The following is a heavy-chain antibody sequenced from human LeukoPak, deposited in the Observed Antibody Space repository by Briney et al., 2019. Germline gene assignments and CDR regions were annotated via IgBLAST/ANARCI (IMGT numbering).Heavy chain of an antibody. V-gene: IGHV4-39*01. CDR2: IYSNGYI. Sequence: PSETLSLTCSVSSDSISSISYLWVWVRQPPGKGLEWIGDIYSNGYISYNPSLKSRAAISVDTSKNQFSLNLSSVTAADTAVYYCARRHYGSGNIDSWGQGTLVTVSS. CDR3: ARRHYGSGNIDS. D-gene: IGHD3-10*01. J-gene: IGHJ4*02. CDR1: SDSISSISYL.